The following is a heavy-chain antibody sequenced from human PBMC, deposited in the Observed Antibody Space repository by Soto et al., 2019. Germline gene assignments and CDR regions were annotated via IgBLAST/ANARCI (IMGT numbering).Heavy chain of an antibody. V-gene: IGHV3-30-3*01. Sequence: GVSLRLSCAASGFTFSSYTMHWVRQAPGKGLEWVAVISYGGSNKYYADSVKARFTISRDNSKNTLYLQMNSLRAEDTAVYFCARDLDMDPSGYPSNYYYYGMDVWRHGTTVTVSS. CDR1: GFTFSSYT. CDR3: ARDLDMDPSGYPSNYYYYGMDV. CDR2: ISYGGSNK. J-gene: IGHJ6*02. D-gene: IGHD3-22*01.